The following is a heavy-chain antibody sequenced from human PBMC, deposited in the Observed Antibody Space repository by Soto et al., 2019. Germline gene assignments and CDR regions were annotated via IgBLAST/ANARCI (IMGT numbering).Heavy chain of an antibody. CDR3: AKNGGGDWEDAFDI. V-gene: IGHV3-30*18. J-gene: IGHJ3*02. D-gene: IGHD2-21*02. CDR1: GFTFSSYG. CDR2: ISYDGSNK. Sequence: QVQLVESGGGVVQPGRSLRLSCAASGFTFSSYGMHWVRQAPGKGLEWVAVISYDGSNKYYADSVKGRFTISRDNSKNRRYLKMNSRGAEDTAVYYCAKNGGGDWEDAFDIWGQGTMVTVSS.